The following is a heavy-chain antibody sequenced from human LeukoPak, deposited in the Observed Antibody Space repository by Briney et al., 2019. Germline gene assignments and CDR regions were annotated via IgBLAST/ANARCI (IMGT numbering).Heavy chain of an antibody. CDR1: GYTFTSYG. CDR2: MSAYNGNT. V-gene: IGHV1-18*01. D-gene: IGHD5-12*01. Sequence: GASVKVSCKASGYTFTSYGISWVRQAPGQGLEWMGWMSAYNGNTNYAQKLQGRVTMTTDTSTSTAHMELRSLRSDDTAVYYCARAKAIALRSFSYYYMDVWGKGTTVTVSS. J-gene: IGHJ6*03. CDR3: ARAKAIALRSFSYYYMDV.